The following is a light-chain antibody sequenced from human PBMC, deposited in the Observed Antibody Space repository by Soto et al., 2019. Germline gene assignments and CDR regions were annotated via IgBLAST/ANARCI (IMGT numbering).Light chain of an antibody. CDR3: SSYTSSTTLYV. CDR1: SSDVDNYKY. V-gene: IGLV2-14*01. J-gene: IGLJ1*01. CDR2: DVS. Sequence: QSVLTQPASVSGSPGQSITISCTGTSSDVDNYKYVSWYQQHPGKAPKLMIYDVSHRPSGVSNRFSGSKSGNTVSLTISGLQAEDEADYYCSSYTSSTTLYVFGTGTKVTVL.